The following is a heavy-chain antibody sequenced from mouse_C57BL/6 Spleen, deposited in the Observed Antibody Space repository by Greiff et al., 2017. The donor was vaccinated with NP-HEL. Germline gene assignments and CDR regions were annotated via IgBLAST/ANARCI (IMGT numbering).Heavy chain of an antibody. CDR3: TRGVTGFDY. Sequence: DVHLVESGEGLVKPGGSLKLSCAASGFTFSSYAMSWVRQTPEKRLEWVAYISSGGDYIYYADTVKGRFTISRDNARNTLYLQMSSLKSEDTAMYYCTRGVTGFDYWGQGTTLTVSS. CDR2: ISSGGDYI. V-gene: IGHV5-9-1*02. CDR1: GFTFSSYA. D-gene: IGHD2-5*01. J-gene: IGHJ2*01.